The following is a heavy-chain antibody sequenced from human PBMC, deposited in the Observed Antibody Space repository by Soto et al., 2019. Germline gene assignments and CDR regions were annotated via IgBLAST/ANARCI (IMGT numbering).Heavy chain of an antibody. CDR3: TRDPGAYSSTWSFYFDS. CDR2: INTDGSST. Sequence: EVQLVESGGGLVQPGGSLRLSCAASGFTFSRFWMHWVRQAPGKGLVWVSRINTDGSSTTYADSVKGRFTISRDNAKNTLYLQMDRLRAEDTGVYYCTRDPGAYSSTWSFYFDSLGQGTLVTVSS. CDR1: GFTFSRFW. J-gene: IGHJ4*02. V-gene: IGHV3-74*01. D-gene: IGHD6-13*01.